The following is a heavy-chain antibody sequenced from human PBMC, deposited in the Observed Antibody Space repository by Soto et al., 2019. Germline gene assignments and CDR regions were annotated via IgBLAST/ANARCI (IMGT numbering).Heavy chain of an antibody. CDR2: ISYDGSNK. J-gene: IGHJ6*02. Sequence: TGGSLRLSCAASGFTFSSYAMHWVRQAPGKGLEWVAVISYDGSNKYYADSVKGRFTISRDNSKNTLYLQMNSLRAEDTAVYYCARGRYCSSTSCYTSSVTTYYGMDVWGQGTTVTVSS. V-gene: IGHV3-30-3*01. D-gene: IGHD2-2*02. CDR1: GFTFSSYA. CDR3: ARGRYCSSTSCYTSSVTTYYGMDV.